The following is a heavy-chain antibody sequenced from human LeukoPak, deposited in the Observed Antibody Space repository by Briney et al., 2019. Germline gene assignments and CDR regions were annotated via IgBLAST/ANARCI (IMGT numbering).Heavy chain of an antibody. CDR2: ISAYNGNT. J-gene: IGHJ4*02. V-gene: IGHV1-18*01. CDR3: ARAYYYDSSGYYSLDY. D-gene: IGHD3-22*01. CDR1: GYTFTSYG. Sequence: ASMKVSCKASGYTFTSYGISWVRQAPGQGLEWMGWISAYNGNTNYAQKLQGRVTMTTDTSTSTAYMELRSLRSDDTAVYYCARAYYYDSSGYYSLDYWGQGTLVTVSS.